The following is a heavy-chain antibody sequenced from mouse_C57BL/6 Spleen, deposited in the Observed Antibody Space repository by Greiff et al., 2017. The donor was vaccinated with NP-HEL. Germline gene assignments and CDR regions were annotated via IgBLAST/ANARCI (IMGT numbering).Heavy chain of an antibody. D-gene: IGHD1-1*01. V-gene: IGHV1-26*01. CDR2: INPNNGGT. J-gene: IGHJ2*01. CDR3: ARGYYGSSLDY. CDR1: GYTFTDYY. Sequence: VQLQQSGPELVKPGASVKISCKASGYTFTDYYMNWVKQSHGKSLEWIGDINPNNGGTSYNQKFKGKATLTVDKSSSTAYMELRSLTSEDSAVDYCARGYYGSSLDYWGQGTTLTVSS.